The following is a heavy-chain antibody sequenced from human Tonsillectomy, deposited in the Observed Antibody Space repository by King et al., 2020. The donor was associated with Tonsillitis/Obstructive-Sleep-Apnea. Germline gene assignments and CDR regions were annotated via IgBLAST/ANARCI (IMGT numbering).Heavy chain of an antibody. CDR3: ARSVGYSSSWTYYYYMDV. V-gene: IGHV4-34*01. CDR1: GGSFSGYY. J-gene: IGHJ6*03. D-gene: IGHD6-13*01. Sequence: VQLQQWGAGLLKPSETLSLTCAVYGGSFSGYYWSWIRQPPGKGLEWIGEINHSGSTNYNPSLKSRVTISVDTSKNQFSLKLSSVTAADTAVYYCARSVGYSSSWTYYYYMDVWGKGTTVTVSS. CDR2: INHSGST.